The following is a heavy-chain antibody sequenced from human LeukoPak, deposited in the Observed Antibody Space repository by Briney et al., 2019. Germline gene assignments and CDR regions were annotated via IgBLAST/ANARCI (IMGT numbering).Heavy chain of an antibody. CDR3: AKRYKDSSGWYSLDY. CDR1: GFTFSSYG. D-gene: IGHD6-19*01. Sequence: SGRSLRLSCAASGFTFSSYGIHWVRQAPGKGLEWVGVVSYDGNTQYYADSVKGRFTISRDNSKNSLYLQMNSLRAEDTAVYYCAKRYKDSSGWYSLDYWGQGTQVTVSS. V-gene: IGHV3-30*18. CDR2: VSYDGNTQ. J-gene: IGHJ4*02.